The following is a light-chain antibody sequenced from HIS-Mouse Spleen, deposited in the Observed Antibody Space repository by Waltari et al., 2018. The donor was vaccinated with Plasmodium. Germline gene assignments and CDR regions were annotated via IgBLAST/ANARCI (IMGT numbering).Light chain of an antibody. CDR3: QQYTSYWT. V-gene: IGKV1-5*03. J-gene: IGKJ1*01. CDR2: KAS. Sequence: DIHMTQSPSTLSASVGARVTITCRASQSISSWLAWYQQKPGKAPKPLLYKASSLESGVPSRFSGSGSGTEFTLTISSLQPDDFATYYCQQYTSYWTFGQGTKVAI. CDR1: QSISSW.